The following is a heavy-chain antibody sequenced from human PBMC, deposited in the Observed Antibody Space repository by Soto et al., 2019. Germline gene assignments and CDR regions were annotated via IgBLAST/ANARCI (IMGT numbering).Heavy chain of an antibody. CDR3: AISQDRGGRTTFIY. CDR1: GFTFDDNA. V-gene: IGHV3-9*01. D-gene: IGHD3-16*01. CDR2: INWKSDI. Sequence: GGSLRLSCAVSGFTFDDNAMHWVRQAPEKGLEWVSGINWKSDIGYADSVKGRFTISRDNAENSLYLQINSLRAEDTALYYCAISQDRGGRTTFIYWGQGTQVTVSS. J-gene: IGHJ4*02.